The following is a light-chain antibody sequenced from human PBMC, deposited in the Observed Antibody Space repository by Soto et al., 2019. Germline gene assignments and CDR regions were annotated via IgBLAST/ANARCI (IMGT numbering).Light chain of an antibody. CDR1: RSNIGSNT. CDR2: RDN. Sequence: QSALTHPPSASGTPGQRVTVSCSGSRSNIGSNTVHWYQQPPGAAPKLLIYRDNQRPSGVPDRFSGSKSGTSASLAISGLQSEDEGDYYCATWDDSQNVLYVFGTGTKVTVL. J-gene: IGLJ1*01. CDR3: ATWDDSQNVLYV. V-gene: IGLV1-44*01.